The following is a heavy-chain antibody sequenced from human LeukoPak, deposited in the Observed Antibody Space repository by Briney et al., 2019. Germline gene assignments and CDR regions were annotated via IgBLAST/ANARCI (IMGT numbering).Heavy chain of an antibody. V-gene: IGHV1-69*11. D-gene: IGHD3-9*01. Sequence: GTSVKVSCKATGGTFTNYAVSWVRQAPGQGLEWMGRIIVTLGTPNYAQKSQGRVAITADESTSTAYMELSSLRSEDTAVYYCARAVDDDLAGYYWGDWFDPWGQGTLVTVSS. CDR2: IIVTLGTP. J-gene: IGHJ5*02. CDR1: GGTFTNYA. CDR3: ARAVDDDLAGYYWGDWFDP.